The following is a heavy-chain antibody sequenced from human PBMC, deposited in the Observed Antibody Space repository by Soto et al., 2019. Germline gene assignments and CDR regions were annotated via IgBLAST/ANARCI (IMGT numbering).Heavy chain of an antibody. V-gene: IGHV4-34*01. CDR3: ARGFHSSALFSRYTKFDN. Sequence: SESLWRTWAVYGGSFSGYYGTWIREPPGKGLEWIGEINHSGKTNYNPSLKSRVTISLDMSKNQFSLKLRSVTAADTAVYYCARGFHSSALFSRYTKFDNWGQGTLVTV. CDR1: GGSFSGYY. CDR2: INHSGKT. J-gene: IGHJ4*02. D-gene: IGHD6-6*01.